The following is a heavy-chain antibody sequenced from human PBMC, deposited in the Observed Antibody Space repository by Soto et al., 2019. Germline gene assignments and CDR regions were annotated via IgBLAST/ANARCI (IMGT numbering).Heavy chain of an antibody. Sequence: SVKVSCKGSGFTFTSSAVQWVRQARGQRLEWIGWIVVGSGNTNYAQKFQERVTITRDMSTSTAYMELRSLRSKDTAEYYCAAETYYDFWSGYEFDYWGQGTLVTVSS. J-gene: IGHJ4*02. CDR2: IVVGSGNT. V-gene: IGHV1-58*01. CDR3: AAETYYDFWSGYEFDY. CDR1: GFTFTSSA. D-gene: IGHD3-3*01.